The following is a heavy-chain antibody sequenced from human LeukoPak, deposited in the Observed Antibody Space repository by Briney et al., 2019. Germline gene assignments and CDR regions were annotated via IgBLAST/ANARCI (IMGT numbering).Heavy chain of an antibody. CDR1: GYTFTSYG. V-gene: IGHV1-18*04. Sequence: ASVKVSCKASGYTFTSYGITWVRQAPGQGPEWMGWISGYSGYTNYAQNFQGRVTMTTDTSTTTADMELSSLTFDDTAVYYCGREGQFPHVFDIWGKGTTVTVS. CDR2: ISGYSGYT. D-gene: IGHD2-21*01. CDR3: GREGQFPHVFDI. J-gene: IGHJ3*02.